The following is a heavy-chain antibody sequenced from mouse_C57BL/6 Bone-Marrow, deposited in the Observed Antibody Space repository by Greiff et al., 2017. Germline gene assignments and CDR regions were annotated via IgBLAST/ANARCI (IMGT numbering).Heavy chain of an antibody. J-gene: IGHJ3*01. CDR3: AVNWALAY. CDR2: IDPEDGET. CDR1: GFTINDYY. D-gene: IGHD4-1*02. V-gene: IGHV14-2*01. Sequence: VQLQQSGAELVQPGASVKFSCTASGFTINDYYMHWVKQRPEKGLEWIGRIDPEDGETKYPPRFQGKATITADTSPNTAYLQLSSLTSEDTAVYYCAVNWALAYWGQGTLLTVSA.